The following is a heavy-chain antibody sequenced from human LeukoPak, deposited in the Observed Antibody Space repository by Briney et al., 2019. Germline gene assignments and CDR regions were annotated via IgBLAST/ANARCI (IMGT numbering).Heavy chain of an antibody. CDR3: ARGTRRRAATAVTNYYFDY. CDR1: GYGFTGYY. J-gene: IGHJ4*02. V-gene: IGHV1-2*02. D-gene: IGHD1-26*01. CDR2: INPNTGAT. Sequence: ASVKVSCKPSGYGFTGYYFHWVRQAPGQGLEWMGWINPNTGATNSAQKFQGRVTMTRDTSISTVYMELNRLRSDDTAVFYCARGTRRRAATAVTNYYFDYWGQGTLVTVSS.